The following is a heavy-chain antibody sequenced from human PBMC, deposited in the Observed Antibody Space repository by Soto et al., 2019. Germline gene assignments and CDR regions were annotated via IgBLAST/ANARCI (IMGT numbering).Heavy chain of an antibody. Sequence: SETLSLTCTVSGGSISSYYWSWIRQPPGKGLEWIGYIYYSGSTNYNPSLKSRVTISVDTSKNQFSLKLSSVTAADTAVYYCARDLGPLTAMGWFDPWGQGTLVTVSS. V-gene: IGHV4-59*01. J-gene: IGHJ5*02. CDR1: GGSISSYY. CDR3: ARDLGPLTAMGWFDP. D-gene: IGHD2-21*02. CDR2: IYYSGST.